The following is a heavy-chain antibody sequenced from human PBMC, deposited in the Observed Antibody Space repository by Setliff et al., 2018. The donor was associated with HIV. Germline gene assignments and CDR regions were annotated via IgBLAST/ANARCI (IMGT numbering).Heavy chain of an antibody. CDR3: ARHAPMTTNAFDV. J-gene: IGHJ3*01. CDR1: GYSMSSGYY. D-gene: IGHD4-17*01. V-gene: IGHV4-38-2*01. Sequence: PSETLSLTCGVSGYSMSSGYYWGWIRQPPGKGLEWIGNVYHTGSTYYNPSLKSRVTISVDTSKNQFSLKLSSVIAADTAVYYCARHAPMTTNAFDVWGPGTMVTVSS. CDR2: VYHTGST.